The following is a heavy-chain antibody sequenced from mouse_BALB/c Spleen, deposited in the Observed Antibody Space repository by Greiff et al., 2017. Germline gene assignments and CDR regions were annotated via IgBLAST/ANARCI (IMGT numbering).Heavy chain of an antibody. Sequence: EVKVVESGGDLVKPGGSLKLSCAASGFTFSSYGMSWVRQTPDKRLEWVATISSGGSYTYYPDSVKGRFTISRDNAKNTLYLQMSSLKSEDTAMYYCARQDGYDDGYAMDYWGQGTSVTVSS. V-gene: IGHV5-6*01. CDR3: ARQDGYDDGYAMDY. CDR1: GFTFSSYG. J-gene: IGHJ4*01. D-gene: IGHD2-2*01. CDR2: ISSGGSYT.